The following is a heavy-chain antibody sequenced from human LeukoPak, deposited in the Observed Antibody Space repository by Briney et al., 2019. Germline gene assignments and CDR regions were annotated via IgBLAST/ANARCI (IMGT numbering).Heavy chain of an antibody. J-gene: IGHJ4*02. CDR2: INIDSITV. V-gene: IGHV3-48*01. CDR3: STAKFDN. CDR1: GFPLSSYS. Sequence: GGSLRLSCAASGFPLSSYSINWVRQPPGKGLEWVSYINIDSITVNYPDPVKGRFTISRDNAKNSLYLQMNSLRAEDTAVYYCSTAKFDNWGQGTLVTVSS.